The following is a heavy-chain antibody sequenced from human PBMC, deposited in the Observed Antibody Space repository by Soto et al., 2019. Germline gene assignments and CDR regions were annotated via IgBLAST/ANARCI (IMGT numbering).Heavy chain of an antibody. CDR2: YNPVIAYG. J-gene: IGHJ5*02. CDR1: GYTFNNYA. V-gene: IGHV1-18*04. CDR3: ARNSSDFYGWLDP. D-gene: IGHD3-22*01. Sequence: ASVKVSCKASGYTFNNYAVSWVRQAPGQGLEWMGWYNPVIAYGQSAKKFKGRVSMTTDTSTNTAYMELKSLRSDDTAVYYCARNSSDFYGWLDPWGQGTLVTVSS.